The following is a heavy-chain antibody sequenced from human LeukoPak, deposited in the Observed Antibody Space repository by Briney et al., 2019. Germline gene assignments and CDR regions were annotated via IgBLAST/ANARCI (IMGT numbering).Heavy chain of an antibody. CDR3: ATFPRIAVAGHSDY. J-gene: IGHJ4*02. CDR1: GGSINSGGYY. V-gene: IGHV4-31*03. Sequence: SETLSLTCTVSGGSINSGGYYWSWIRQHPGKGLEWIGYIYYSGCTYYNPSLKSRVTISVDTSKNQFSLKLSSVTAADTAVYYCATFPRIAVAGHSDYWGQGTLVTVSS. CDR2: IYYSGCT. D-gene: IGHD6-19*01.